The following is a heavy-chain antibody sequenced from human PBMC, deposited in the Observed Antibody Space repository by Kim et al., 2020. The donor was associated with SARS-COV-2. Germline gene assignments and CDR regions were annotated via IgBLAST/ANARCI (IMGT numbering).Heavy chain of an antibody. CDR1: GFTFSSYA. CDR3: ARSKGGDY. V-gene: IGHV3-64*01. D-gene: IGHD3-16*01. J-gene: IGHJ4*02. CDR2: ISKDGGTT. Sequence: GGSLRLSCAASGFTFSSYAMHWVRQAPGKGLEYVSAISKDGGTTYYANSVKGRFTISRDNSKNTLYLQMGSLRAEDMAVYYCARSKGGDYWGQGTVVTVSS.